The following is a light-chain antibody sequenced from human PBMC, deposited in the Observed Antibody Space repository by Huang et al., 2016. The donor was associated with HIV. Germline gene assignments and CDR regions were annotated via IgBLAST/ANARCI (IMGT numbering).Light chain of an antibody. CDR1: ESISSN. V-gene: IGKV3-15*01. CDR3: QQYNNWPPEVT. CDR2: DES. J-gene: IGKJ2*01. Sequence: EVVMTQSPATLSMSPGERVTLSCRARESISSNLAWCQQKPGQAPRLLIYDESTRATGIPARFSGSGSGTEFTLTISSLQSEDFALYYCQQYNNWPPEVTFGQGTKLEI.